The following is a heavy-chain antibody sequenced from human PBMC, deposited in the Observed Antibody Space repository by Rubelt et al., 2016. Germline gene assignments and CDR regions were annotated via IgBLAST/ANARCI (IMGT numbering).Heavy chain of an antibody. V-gene: IGHV4-39*07. CDR1: GGSISSSSYY. CDR2: IYYSGST. CDR3: ARGMRAILYYGMDV. J-gene: IGHJ6*02. Sequence: QLQLQESGPGLVKPSGTLSLTCTVSGGSISSSSYYWGWIRQPPGKGLEWIGSIYYSGSTYYNPSLKSRVTIAVATSKNQFALKLSFVTAADTAVYYCARGMRAILYYGMDVWGQGTTVTVSS.